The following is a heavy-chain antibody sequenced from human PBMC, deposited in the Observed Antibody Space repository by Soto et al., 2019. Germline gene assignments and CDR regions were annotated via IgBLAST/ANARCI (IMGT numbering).Heavy chain of an antibody. D-gene: IGHD6-19*01. CDR3: ARNPWGVAGLDC. CDR2: IKPDGSEK. Sequence: EVQLVESGGGLVQPGGSLRLSCAVSGFNLTTYWMTWVRQAPGKGLEWVANIKPDGSEKYYVDSVRGRFTISRDTAKDSLYLQMHSLRTEDTALYYCARNPWGVAGLDCCGQGTLVTVSS. CDR1: GFNLTTYW. V-gene: IGHV3-7*03. J-gene: IGHJ4*02.